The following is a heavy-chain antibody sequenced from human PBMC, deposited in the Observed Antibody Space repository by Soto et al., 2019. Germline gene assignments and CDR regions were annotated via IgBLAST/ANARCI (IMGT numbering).Heavy chain of an antibody. D-gene: IGHD3-3*01. CDR1: GFTVSSNY. Sequence: GGSLRLSCEASGFTVSSNYMSWVRQAPGKGLEWVSIIYSGGSTYYADSVKGRFTISRHNSKNTLYLQMNSLRDEDTAVYYCARGFLEGLSFDYWGLGTLVTVSS. CDR2: IYSGGST. V-gene: IGHV3-53*04. J-gene: IGHJ4*02. CDR3: ARGFLEGLSFDY.